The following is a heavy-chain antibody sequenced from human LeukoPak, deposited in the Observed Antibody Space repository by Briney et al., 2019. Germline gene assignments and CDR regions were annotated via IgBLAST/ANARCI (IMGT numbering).Heavy chain of an antibody. V-gene: IGHV4-4*02. J-gene: IGHJ4*02. Sequence: PSETLSLTCGVSGGSITSTNWWSWVRQPPGQGLEWIGEVSLSGLTNYNPTLNSRVIMALDTSKNHLSLNLTSVTAADTAVYFCSGENGAFSPFGYWGQGTLVTVPS. CDR2: VSLSGLT. CDR1: GGSITSTNW. CDR3: SGENGAFSPFGY. D-gene: IGHD2-8*01.